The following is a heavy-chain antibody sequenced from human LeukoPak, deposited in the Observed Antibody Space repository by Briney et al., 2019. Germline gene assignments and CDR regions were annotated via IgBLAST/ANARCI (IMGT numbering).Heavy chain of an antibody. D-gene: IGHD5-18*01. Sequence: ASVKVSCKASGYTFTSYGISWVRQAPGQGLEWMGWISAYNGNTNYAQKLQGRVTMTTDTSTSTAYMELRRLRSDDTAVYYCARVEEDTAMVTSPDYWGQGTLVTVSS. J-gene: IGHJ4*02. CDR3: ARVEEDTAMVTSPDY. CDR1: GYTFTSYG. CDR2: ISAYNGNT. V-gene: IGHV1-18*01.